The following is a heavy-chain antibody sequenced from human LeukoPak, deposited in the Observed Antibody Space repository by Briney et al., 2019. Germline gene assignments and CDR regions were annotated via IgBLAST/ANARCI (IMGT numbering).Heavy chain of an antibody. CDR3: ARGYGDYVSPSWFDP. Sequence: ASVKVSCKASGYTFTGYYMHWVRQAPGQGLEWMGWINPNSGGTNYAQKFQGWVTMTRDTSKNQFSLKLSSVTAADTAVYYCARGYGDYVSPSWFDPWGQGTLVTVSS. D-gene: IGHD4-17*01. CDR1: GYTFTGYY. V-gene: IGHV1-2*04. J-gene: IGHJ5*02. CDR2: INPNSGGT.